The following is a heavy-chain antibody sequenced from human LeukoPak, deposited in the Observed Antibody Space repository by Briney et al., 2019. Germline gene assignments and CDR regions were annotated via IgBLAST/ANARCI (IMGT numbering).Heavy chain of an antibody. CDR2: ISNSGNTI. CDR1: GFTSRFSFSDYY. V-gene: IGHV3-11*04. CDR3: VMTAGRAAATDH. Sequence: GGSLRLSCAASGFTSRFSFSDYYMSWIRQAPGKGLEWLSFISNSGNTIHYADSVRGRFTISRDNAKNSLYPQMNSLRVDDTATYHCVMTAGRAAATDHWGQGALVTVSS. J-gene: IGHJ1*01.